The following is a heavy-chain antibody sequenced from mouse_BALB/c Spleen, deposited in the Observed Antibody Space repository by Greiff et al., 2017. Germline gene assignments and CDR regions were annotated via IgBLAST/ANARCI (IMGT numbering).Heavy chain of an antibody. CDR2: IWSGGST. Sequence: QVQLQQSGPGLVQPSQSLSITCTVSGFSLTSYGVHWVRQSPGKGLEWLGVIWSGGSTDYNAAFISRLSISKDNSKSQVFFKMNSLQADDTAIYYCARKANYESPVAMDYWGQGTSVTVSS. CDR1: GFSLTSYG. V-gene: IGHV2-4-1*01. D-gene: IGHD2-4*01. J-gene: IGHJ4*01. CDR3: ARKANYESPVAMDY.